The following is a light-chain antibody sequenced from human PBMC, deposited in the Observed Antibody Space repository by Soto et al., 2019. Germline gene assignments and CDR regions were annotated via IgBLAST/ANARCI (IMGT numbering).Light chain of an antibody. CDR3: HQYATSPLT. Sequence: EIELTQSPGTLSLSPGERATLSCRASQSVTSNYLAWYQQKPGQAPRVLIYSASSRATGIPDRFSGSGSGTDFTLTISRLEPEDFAVYYCHQYATSPLTFGGGTKVEI. V-gene: IGKV3-20*01. J-gene: IGKJ4*01. CDR1: QSVTSNY. CDR2: SAS.